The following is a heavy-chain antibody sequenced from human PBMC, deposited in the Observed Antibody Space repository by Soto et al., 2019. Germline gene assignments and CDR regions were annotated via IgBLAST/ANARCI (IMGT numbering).Heavy chain of an antibody. CDR2: ISSSSSYI. J-gene: IGHJ3*02. CDR1: GFTVSSYS. Sequence: SXVSLRLSFAASGFTVSSYSMNWVRQAPGKGLEWVSSISSSSSYIYYADSVKGRFTISRDNAKNSLYLQMNSLRAEDTAVYYCARGRRYDSSGYYHDAFDIWGQRTMVTVSS. CDR3: ARGRRYDSSGYYHDAFDI. V-gene: IGHV3-21*01. D-gene: IGHD3-22*01.